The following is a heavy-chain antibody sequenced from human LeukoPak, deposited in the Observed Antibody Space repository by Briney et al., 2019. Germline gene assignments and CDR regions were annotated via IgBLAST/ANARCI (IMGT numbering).Heavy chain of an antibody. Sequence: HGASVKVSCKASGYTFTGYYMHWVRQAPGEGLEWMGWINPNSGGTNYAQKFQGRVTMTRDTSISTAYMELSRLRSDDTAVYYCARASGSSSWLNIDYWGQGTLVTVSS. CDR3: ARASGSSSWLNIDY. V-gene: IGHV1-2*02. CDR2: INPNSGGT. CDR1: GYTFTGYY. J-gene: IGHJ4*02. D-gene: IGHD6-13*01.